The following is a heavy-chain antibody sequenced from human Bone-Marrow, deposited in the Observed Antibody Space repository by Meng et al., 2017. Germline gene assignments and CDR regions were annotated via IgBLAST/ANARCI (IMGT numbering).Heavy chain of an antibody. V-gene: IGHV1-18*01. D-gene: IGHD2-21*02. CDR3: ARVKELVYCGGDCYSINAFDI. Sequence: ASVKVSCKASGYTFISNGISWVRQAPGQGLEWMGWISTYNGNTNYAQNVQGRVTMTTDTSTSTAYVELRSLRSDDTAVYYCARVKELVYCGGDCYSINAFDIWGQGTMVTVSS. J-gene: IGHJ3*02. CDR2: ISTYNGNT. CDR1: GYTFISNG.